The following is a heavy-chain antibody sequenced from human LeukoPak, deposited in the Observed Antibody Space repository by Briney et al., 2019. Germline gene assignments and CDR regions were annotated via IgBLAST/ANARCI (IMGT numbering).Heavy chain of an antibody. CDR1: GFTFTSHW. CDR2: IKQDGNEK. Sequence: PGGSLRLSCGASGFTFTSHWMSWVRQAPGKGLEWVANIKQDGNEKYYVESVKGRFIISRDNAKDSLYLQMNSLRVEDTAVYYCLRGDRRDYWGQGTLVTVSS. CDR3: LRGDRRDY. V-gene: IGHV3-7*01. J-gene: IGHJ4*02.